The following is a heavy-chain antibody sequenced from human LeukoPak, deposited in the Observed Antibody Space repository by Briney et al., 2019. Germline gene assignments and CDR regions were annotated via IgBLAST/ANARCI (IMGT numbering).Heavy chain of an antibody. V-gene: IGHV3-23*01. CDR3: AKMGMAGVAGRVY. D-gene: IGHD6-19*01. J-gene: IGHJ4*02. CDR1: GVTLSPYG. Sequence: PGGSLRLSCAASGVTLSPYGMHWVRQAPGKGLEWVSAISGSGGSTYYADSVKGRFTISRDNSKNTLYLQMNSLRAEDTAVYYCAKMGMAGVAGRVYWGQGTLVTVSS. CDR2: ISGSGGST.